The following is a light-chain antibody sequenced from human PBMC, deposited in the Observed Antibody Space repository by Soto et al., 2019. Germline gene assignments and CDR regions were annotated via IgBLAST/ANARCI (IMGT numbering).Light chain of an antibody. CDR1: QSISRS. CDR3: EQTDSTTHT. Sequence: DIQMTQSPSTLSASVGDRVTITCRASQSISRSLAWYQQKPGKAPSLLIYDASSLEGGVPSRFSGSGSGTEFTLTISSLQAEDFATYYCEQTDSTTHTFGQGTKVEIK. CDR2: DAS. V-gene: IGKV1-5*01. J-gene: IGKJ2*01.